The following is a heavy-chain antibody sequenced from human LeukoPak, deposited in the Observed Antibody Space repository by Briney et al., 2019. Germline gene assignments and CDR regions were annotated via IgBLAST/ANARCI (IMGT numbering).Heavy chain of an antibody. J-gene: IGHJ4*02. CDR2: IYYSGST. D-gene: IGHD3-22*01. CDR1: GGSISSSSYY. CDR3: ARLYYDSSGYYQICYFDY. V-gene: IGHV4-39*01. Sequence: SETLSLTCTVSGGSISSSSYYWGWIRQPPGKGLEWIGSIYYSGSTYYNRSLKSRVTISVDTSKNQFSLNLSSVTAADTAVYYCARLYYDSSGYYQICYFDYWGQGTLVTVSS.